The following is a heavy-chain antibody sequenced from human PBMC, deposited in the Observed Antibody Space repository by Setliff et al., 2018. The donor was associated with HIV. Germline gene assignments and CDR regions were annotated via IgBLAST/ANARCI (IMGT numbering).Heavy chain of an antibody. V-gene: IGHV4-31*03. CDR2: IYYTGTT. D-gene: IGHD3-22*01. J-gene: IGHJ4*02. Sequence: SETLSLTCTVSGGSIRSGGYYWTWIRQHPGKGLEWIGHIYYTGTTYYNPSLESRATISVDTSKSQFSLKLSSVTAADTAVYYCAGYSFGYYRGFDFWGQGTLVTVSS. CDR3: AGYSFGYYRGFDF. CDR1: GGSIRSGGYY.